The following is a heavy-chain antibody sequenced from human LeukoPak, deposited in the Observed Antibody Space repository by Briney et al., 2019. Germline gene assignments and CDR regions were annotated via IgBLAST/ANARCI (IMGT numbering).Heavy chain of an antibody. J-gene: IGHJ4*02. CDR3: ATLSQTLPSDY. CDR2: ISTDGSTT. CDR1: GFTFTTYW. Sequence: GGSLRLSCAASGFTFTTYWMHWVRQAPGKGLVWVSLISTDGSTTRYTDSVRGRFTISRDNAKNTLYLQMNSLRADDTAVYYCATLSQTLPSDYWGQGTQVTVSS. V-gene: IGHV3-74*01.